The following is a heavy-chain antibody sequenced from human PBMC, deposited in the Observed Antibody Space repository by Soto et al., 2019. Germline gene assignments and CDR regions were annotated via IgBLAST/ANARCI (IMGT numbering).Heavy chain of an antibody. V-gene: IGHV3-74*01. CDR3: ARGWFGPDV. J-gene: IGHJ6*03. CDR1: EFTFSGRS. CDR2: IDQVGTDS. D-gene: IGHD3-10*01. Sequence: EVQLVESGGGLVQPGGSLRLSCAASEFTFSGRSVHWVRQAPGKGLVWVSGIDQVGTDSTYADSVKGRFTSSRDNAKNTVYLQMNSLRVEDTAVYYCARGWFGPDVWGTGTTVTVSS.